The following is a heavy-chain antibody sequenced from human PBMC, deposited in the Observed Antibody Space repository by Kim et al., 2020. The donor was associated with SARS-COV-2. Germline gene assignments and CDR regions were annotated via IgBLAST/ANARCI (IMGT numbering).Heavy chain of an antibody. D-gene: IGHD3-3*01. CDR2: VYYSGAT. CDR1: GDSVRSDTYF. V-gene: IGHV4-61*01. J-gene: IGHJ4*02. Sequence: SETLSLTCTVSGDSVRSDTYFWSWILQPPGKGLEWIGYVYYSGATKYNPSLKSRVTISVDTSKNQFSLNLSSVTAAATAVYYCARDIDGVGWLQIGGYFDDWGPGTLVTVSA. CDR3: ARDIDGVGWLQIGGYFDD.